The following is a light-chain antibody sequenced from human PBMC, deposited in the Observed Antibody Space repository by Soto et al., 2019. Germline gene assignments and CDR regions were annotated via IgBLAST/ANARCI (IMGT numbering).Light chain of an antibody. J-gene: IGLJ2*01. V-gene: IGLV1-44*01. CDR3: ATWDDSLNSPV. CDR2: ANG. Sequence: QSVLTQSPSVSGTPGQRVTISCSGNSFNVERNSVDWYYQLPGTAPKLLISANGQRPSGVPDRFSVSKSGTSASLAISGLQSGDEGHYYCATWDDSLNSPVFGGGTKVTVL. CDR1: SFNVERNS.